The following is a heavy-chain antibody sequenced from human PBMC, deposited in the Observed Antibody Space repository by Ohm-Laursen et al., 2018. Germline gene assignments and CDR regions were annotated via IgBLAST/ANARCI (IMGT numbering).Heavy chain of an antibody. J-gene: IGHJ4*02. D-gene: IGHD1-26*01. CDR1: GFTVSSNY. CDR3: AKGDGGATSFDY. Sequence: GSLRLSCAASGFTVSSNYMSWVRQAPGKGLEWVANIKQDGSEKYYVDSVKGRFTISRDNAKNSLYLQMNSLRAEDTAVYYCAKGDGGATSFDYWGQGTLVTVSS. CDR2: IKQDGSEK. V-gene: IGHV3-7*03.